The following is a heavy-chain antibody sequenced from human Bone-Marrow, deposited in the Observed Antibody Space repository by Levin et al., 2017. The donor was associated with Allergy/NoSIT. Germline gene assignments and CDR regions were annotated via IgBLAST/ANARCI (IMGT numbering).Heavy chain of an antibody. D-gene: IGHD1-26*01. Sequence: AGESLKISCEGSGFTFSTYSMNWVRLAPGKGLEWVSYISSSGYNIYYADSVKGRFTISRDNAKSSVYLQMSSLRAEDTAVYYCARVKAEGGSYPMGYWGRGTLVTVSS. CDR1: GFTFSTYS. CDR2: ISSSGYNI. V-gene: IGHV3-48*01. J-gene: IGHJ4*02. CDR3: ARVKAEGGSYPMGY.